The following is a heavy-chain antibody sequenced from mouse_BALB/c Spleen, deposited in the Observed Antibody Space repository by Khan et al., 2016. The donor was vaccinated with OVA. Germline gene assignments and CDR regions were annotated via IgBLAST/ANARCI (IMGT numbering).Heavy chain of an antibody. J-gene: IGHJ2*01. CDR1: GYSITSNYA. CDR3: ARGNYYGYYFDY. D-gene: IGHD1-1*01. CDR2: ISYSDST. V-gene: IGHV3-2*02. Sequence: EVQLVESGPGLVKPSQSLSLTCTVTGYSITSNYAWNWIRQFPGNKLEWMGYISYSDSTSYNPSLKSQISITRDTSQNQFFLQLNSVTTEDTATYYCARGNYYGYYFDYWGQGTTLTVSS.